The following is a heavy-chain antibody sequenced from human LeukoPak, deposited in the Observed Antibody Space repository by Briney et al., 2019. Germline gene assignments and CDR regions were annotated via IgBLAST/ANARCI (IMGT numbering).Heavy chain of an antibody. J-gene: IGHJ4*02. CDR1: GYTFTGYY. V-gene: IGHV1-18*04. CDR2: ISAYNGNT. Sequence: GASVKVSCKASGYTFTGYYMHWVRQAPGQGLEWMGWISAYNGNTNYAQKLQGRVTMTTDTSTSTAYMELRSLRSDDTAVYYCARDRGAGSSWYPKCCSYWGQGTLVTVSS. D-gene: IGHD6-13*01. CDR3: ARDRGAGSSWYPKCCSY.